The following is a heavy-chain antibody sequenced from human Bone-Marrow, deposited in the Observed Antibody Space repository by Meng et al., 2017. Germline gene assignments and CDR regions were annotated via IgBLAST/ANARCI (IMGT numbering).Heavy chain of an antibody. CDR1: GGSFSGYY. V-gene: IGHV4-34*01. J-gene: IGHJ4*02. CDR3: ARGRVFRRTIFGVVIFDY. CDR2: INHSGST. Sequence: GQLQEWAVVLCEPAETRSLTGAVYGGSFSGYYWSWIRQPPGKGLEWIGEINHSGSTNYNPSLKSRVTISVDTSKNQFSLKLSSVTAADTAVYYCARGRVFRRTIFGVVIFDYWGQGTLVTVSS. D-gene: IGHD3-3*01.